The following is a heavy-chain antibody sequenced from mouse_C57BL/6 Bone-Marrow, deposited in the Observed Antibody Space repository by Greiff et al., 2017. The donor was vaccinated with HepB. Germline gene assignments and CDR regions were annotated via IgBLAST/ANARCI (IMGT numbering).Heavy chain of an antibody. Sequence: QVQLKQSGAELARPGASVKLSCKASGYTFTSYGISWVKQRTGQGLEWIGEIYPRSGNTYYNEKFKGKATLTADKSSSTAYMELRSLTSEDSAVYFCARKDSNYPYAMDYWGQGTSVTVSS. CDR2: IYPRSGNT. J-gene: IGHJ4*01. CDR1: GYTFTSYG. V-gene: IGHV1-81*01. CDR3: ARKDSNYPYAMDY. D-gene: IGHD2-5*01.